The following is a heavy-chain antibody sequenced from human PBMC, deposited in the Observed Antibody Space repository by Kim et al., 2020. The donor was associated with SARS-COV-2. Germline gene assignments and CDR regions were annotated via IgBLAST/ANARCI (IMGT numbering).Heavy chain of an antibody. CDR3: ARDSYYSFGDGQKCMDV. CDR2: IWYDGSNK. V-gene: IGHV3-33*01. Sequence: GGSLRLSCAASGFTFSSYGMHWVRQAPGKGLEWVAVIWYDGSNKYYADSVKGRFTISRDNSKNTLYLQMNSLRAEDTAVYYCARDSYYSFGDGQKCMDVWGQGTTVTVSS. D-gene: IGHD3-10*01. CDR1: GFTFSSYG. J-gene: IGHJ6*02.